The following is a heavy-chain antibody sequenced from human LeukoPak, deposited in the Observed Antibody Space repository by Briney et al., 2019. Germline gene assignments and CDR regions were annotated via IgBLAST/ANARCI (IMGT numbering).Heavy chain of an antibody. CDR2: IRYDGSNK. D-gene: IGHD3-10*01. J-gene: IGHJ4*02. CDR1: GFTFSSYG. V-gene: IGHV3-30*02. Sequence: GGSLRLSCAASGFTFSSYGMHWVRQAPGKGLEWVAFIRYDGSNKYYADSVKGRFTISRDNSKNTLYLQMNSLRAEDTAVYYCAKDHYYGSGSYWRYFDYWGQGTLVTVSS. CDR3: AKDHYYGSGSYWRYFDY.